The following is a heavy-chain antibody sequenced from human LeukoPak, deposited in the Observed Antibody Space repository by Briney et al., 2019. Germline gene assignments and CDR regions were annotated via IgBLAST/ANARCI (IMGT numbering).Heavy chain of an antibody. V-gene: IGHV3-23*01. D-gene: IGHD6-19*01. Sequence: PGGSLRLSCAASGFTFSNYAMSWVRQAPGKGLEWVSTISGSGGSTYYADSVKGRFTISRDISKNTLYLQMNSLRAEDTAVYYCARSSGWWSLDYWGQGTLVTVSS. CDR2: ISGSGGST. CDR1: GFTFSNYA. J-gene: IGHJ4*02. CDR3: ARSSGWWSLDY.